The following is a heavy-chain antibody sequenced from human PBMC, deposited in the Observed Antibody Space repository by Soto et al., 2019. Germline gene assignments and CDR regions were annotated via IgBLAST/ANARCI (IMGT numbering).Heavy chain of an antibody. Sequence: GSLRLSCAASGFTFSSYAMSWVRQAPGKGLEWVSGISGSGDTTYYADSVKGRFTISRDNSKKTLYLQMNSLRAEDTAVYYCARDYYVSYWGQGTLVTVSS. V-gene: IGHV3-23*01. CDR2: ISGSGDTT. CDR3: ARDYYVSY. D-gene: IGHD3-22*01. CDR1: GFTFSSYA. J-gene: IGHJ4*02.